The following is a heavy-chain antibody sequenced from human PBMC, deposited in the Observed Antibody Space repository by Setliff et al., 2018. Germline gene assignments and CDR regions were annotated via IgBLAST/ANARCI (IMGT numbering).Heavy chain of an antibody. J-gene: IGHJ3*02. CDR1: GGSINSMSYY. Sequence: PSETLSLTCAVYGGSINSMSYYWGWIRQPPGKGLEWIGESNHSGNTTNHPSLKSRLTISVDTSKKQFSLTLTSVTAADTALYYCRQAVVGRDVFDIWGQGTVVT. V-gene: IGHV4-34*01. D-gene: IGHD1-1*01. CDR3: RQAVVGRDVFDI. CDR2: SNHSGNT.